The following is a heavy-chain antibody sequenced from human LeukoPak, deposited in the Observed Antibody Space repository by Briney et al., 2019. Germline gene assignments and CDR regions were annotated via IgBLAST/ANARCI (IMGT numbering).Heavy chain of an antibody. J-gene: IGHJ3*02. V-gene: IGHV3-30*18. CDR2: ISDDGTTT. CDR1: GFTFSYYG. D-gene: IGHD6-19*01. CDR3: AKDQGSGWFGGFDI. Sequence: GGSLRLSCEASGFTFSYYGIHWVRQAPDKGLEWVAVISDDGTTTFYADSVKGRITISRDNSKSPLYLQMNSLRADDTAVCYCAKDQGSGWFGGFDIWGQGTMVTVSS.